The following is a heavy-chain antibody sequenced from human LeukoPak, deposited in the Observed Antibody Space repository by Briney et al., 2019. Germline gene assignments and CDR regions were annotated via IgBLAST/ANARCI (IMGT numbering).Heavy chain of an antibody. Sequence: PSETLSLTCTVSGGSISSYYWSWIRQPPGKGLEWIGYIYYSGSTNYNPSLKSRVTISVDTSKNQFSLKLSSVTAAYTAVYYCAGASYGSSGVHWGQGTLVTVSS. D-gene: IGHD3-22*01. J-gene: IGHJ4*02. CDR3: AGASYGSSGVH. CDR1: GGSISSYY. V-gene: IGHV4-59*01. CDR2: IYYSGST.